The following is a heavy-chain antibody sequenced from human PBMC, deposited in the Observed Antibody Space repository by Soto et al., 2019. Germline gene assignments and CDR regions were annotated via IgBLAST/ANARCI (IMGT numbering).Heavy chain of an antibody. Sequence: SVEVTCKACGFTFTSSAVQWVRQARGQRLDWIGWIVVGSGNTNYAQKFQERVTITRDMSTSTAYMELSSLRSEDTAVYYCAASRWLQYTFDFWVQGTLVTVSS. J-gene: IGHJ4*02. CDR3: AASRWLQYTFDF. V-gene: IGHV1-58*01. CDR2: IVVGSGNT. CDR1: GFTFTSSA. D-gene: IGHD5-12*01.